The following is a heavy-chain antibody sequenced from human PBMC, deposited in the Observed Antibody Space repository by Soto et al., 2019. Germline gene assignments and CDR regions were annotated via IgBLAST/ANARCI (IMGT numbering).Heavy chain of an antibody. J-gene: IGHJ6*02. CDR3: AREGAVDDYGDYVRDYYYGMDV. CDR1: GGTFSSYA. V-gene: IGHV1-69*13. D-gene: IGHD4-17*01. CDR2: IIPIFGTA. Sequence: SVKVSCKASGGTFSSYAISWVRQAPGQGLEWMGGIIPIFGTANYAQKFQGRVTITADESTSTAYMELSSLRSEDTAVYYCAREGAVDDYGDYVRDYYYGMDVWGQGTTVTVSS.